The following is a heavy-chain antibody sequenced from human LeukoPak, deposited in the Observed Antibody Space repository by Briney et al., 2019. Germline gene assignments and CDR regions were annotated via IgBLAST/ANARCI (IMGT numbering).Heavy chain of an antibody. D-gene: IGHD3-22*01. Sequence: SETLSLTCTVSGGSISSSSYYWGWIRQPPGKGLEWIGSIYYSGSTYYNPSLKSRVTISVDRSKNQFSLKLSSVTAADTAVYYCARAPGPYYYDSSGYYYFDYWGQGTLVTVSS. CDR1: GGSISSSSYY. CDR2: IYYSGST. V-gene: IGHV4-39*07. CDR3: ARAPGPYYYDSSGYYYFDY. J-gene: IGHJ4*02.